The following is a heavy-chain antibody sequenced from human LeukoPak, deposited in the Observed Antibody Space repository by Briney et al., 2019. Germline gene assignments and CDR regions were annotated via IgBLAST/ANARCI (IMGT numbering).Heavy chain of an antibody. CDR3: ARGHSSGSSFDP. CDR1: GYTFTSYG. Sequence: ASVKVSCKASGYTFTSYGISWGRQGPGQGLEWMGWISAYNGNTNYAQKLQGRVTMTTDTSTSTAYMELRSLRSDDTAVYYCARGHSSGSSFDPWGQGTLVTVSS. V-gene: IGHV1-18*01. D-gene: IGHD6-19*01. CDR2: ISAYNGNT. J-gene: IGHJ5*02.